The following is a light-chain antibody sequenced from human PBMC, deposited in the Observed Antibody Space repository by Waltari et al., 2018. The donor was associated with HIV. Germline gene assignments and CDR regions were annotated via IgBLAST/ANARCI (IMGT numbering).Light chain of an antibody. J-gene: IGKJ5*01. Sequence: DILMTQSPISLSVTPGETASVSCTSSQSLLHDNGYTYLDWYLQKPGHSPHLLIYLNSNRASGVPDRFSASGSGTNFTLTISRVEPEDVGVYYCMQSLETSITFGQGTRLEI. CDR3: MQSLETSIT. CDR1: QSLLHDNGYTY. CDR2: LNS. V-gene: IGKV2-28*01.